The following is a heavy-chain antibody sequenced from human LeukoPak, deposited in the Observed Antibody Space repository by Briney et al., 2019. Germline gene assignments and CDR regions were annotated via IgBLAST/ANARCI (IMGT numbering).Heavy chain of an antibody. CDR1: GFTFSDAW. V-gene: IGHV3-15*01. J-gene: IGHJ4*02. D-gene: IGHD4-11*01. Sequence: GGSLRLSCAASGFTFSDAWMSWGRQAPGKGLEWVARIKSKVHGGTTDYAAPVNGRFTISRDDSQNKLYLQMNSLKIEDTGVYYCSGHMTSADYWGQGTLVTVSS. CDR2: IKSKVHGGTT. CDR3: SGHMTSADY.